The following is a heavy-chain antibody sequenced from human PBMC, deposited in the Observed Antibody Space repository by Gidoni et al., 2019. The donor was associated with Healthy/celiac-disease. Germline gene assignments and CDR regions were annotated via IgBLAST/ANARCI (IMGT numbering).Heavy chain of an antibody. CDR3: ARLSGDSSGYYDCTFDY. CDR2: IKQDGSEK. CDR1: GFTFSSYW. Sequence: EVQLVESGGGLVQPGGSLRLSCAASGFTFSSYWMSWVRQAPGKGLEWVANIKQDGSEKYYVDSVKGRFTISRDNAKNSLYLQMNSLRAEDTAVYYCARLSGDSSGYYDCTFDYWGQGTLVTVSS. V-gene: IGHV3-7*01. J-gene: IGHJ4*02. D-gene: IGHD3-22*01.